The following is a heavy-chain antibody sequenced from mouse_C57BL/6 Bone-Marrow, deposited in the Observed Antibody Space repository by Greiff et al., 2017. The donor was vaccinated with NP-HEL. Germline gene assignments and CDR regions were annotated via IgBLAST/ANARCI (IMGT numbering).Heavy chain of an antibody. CDR1: GFTFSSYA. Sequence: EVNVVESGEGLVKPGGSLKLSCAASGFTFSSYAMSWVRQTPEKRLEWVAYISSGGDYIYYADTVKGRFTISRDNARNTLYLQMSSLKSEDTAMYYCTRDRKVTTLWYFDVWGTGTTVTVSS. V-gene: IGHV5-9-1*02. D-gene: IGHD2-2*01. J-gene: IGHJ1*03. CDR2: ISSGGDYI. CDR3: TRDRKVTTLWYFDV.